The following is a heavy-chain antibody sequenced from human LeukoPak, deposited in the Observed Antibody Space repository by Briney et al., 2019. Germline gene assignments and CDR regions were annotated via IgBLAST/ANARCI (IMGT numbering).Heavy chain of an antibody. D-gene: IGHD3-16*02. Sequence: PSETLSLTCAVYGGSFSGYYCSWIRQPPGKGLEWIGEINHSGSTNYNPSLKSRVTISVDTSKNQFSLKLSSVTAADTAVYYCARGHGGYDYVWGSYREIPGSVDYWGQGTLVTVSS. CDR2: INHSGST. J-gene: IGHJ4*02. V-gene: IGHV4-34*01. CDR3: ARGHGGYDYVWGSYREIPGSVDY. CDR1: GGSFSGYY.